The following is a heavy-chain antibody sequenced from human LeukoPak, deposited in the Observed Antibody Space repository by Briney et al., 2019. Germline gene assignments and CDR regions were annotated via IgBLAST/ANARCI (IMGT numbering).Heavy chain of an antibody. Sequence: ASVKVSCKASGYTFTSYAMNWVRQAPGQGLEWTGWINTNTGNPTYAQGFTGRFVFSLDTSVSTAYLQISSLKAEDTAVYYCARGQQTYYYYYMDVWGKGTTVTVSS. J-gene: IGHJ6*03. CDR1: GYTFTSYA. V-gene: IGHV7-4-1*02. CDR3: ARGQQTYYYYYMDV. CDR2: INTNTGNP.